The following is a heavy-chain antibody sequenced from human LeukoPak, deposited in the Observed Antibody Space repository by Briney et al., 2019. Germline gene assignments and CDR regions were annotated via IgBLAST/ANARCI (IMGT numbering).Heavy chain of an antibody. J-gene: IGHJ4*02. CDR1: GFTFSIYA. D-gene: IGHD6-19*01. V-gene: IGHV3-23*01. CDR3: AKYGDIAVAGILFDY. Sequence: PGGSLRLSCAASGFTFSIYAMSWVRQAPGKGLEWVSAISGSGGSTYYADSVKGRFTISRDNSKNTLYLQMNSLRAEDTAVYYCAKYGDIAVAGILFDYWGQGTLVTVSS. CDR2: ISGSGGST.